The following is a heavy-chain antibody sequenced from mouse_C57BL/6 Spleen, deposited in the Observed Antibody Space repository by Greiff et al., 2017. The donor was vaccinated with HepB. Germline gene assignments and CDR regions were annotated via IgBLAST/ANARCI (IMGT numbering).Heavy chain of an antibody. CDR1: GYAFSSSW. Sequence: QVQLQQSGPELVKPGASVKISCKASGYAFSSSWMNWVKQRPGKGLEWIGRIYPGDGDTNYNGKFKGKATLTADKSSSTAYMQLRSLTSEDSAVYFSARSDYLTGVDCWGQGTTLTVSS. J-gene: IGHJ2*01. CDR3: ARSDYLTGVDC. CDR2: IYPGDGDT. V-gene: IGHV1-82*01. D-gene: IGHD4-1*01.